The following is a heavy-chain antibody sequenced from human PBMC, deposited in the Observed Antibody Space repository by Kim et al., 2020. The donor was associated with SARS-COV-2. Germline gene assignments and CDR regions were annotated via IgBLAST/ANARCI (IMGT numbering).Heavy chain of an antibody. J-gene: IGHJ3*02. CDR1: GFTFDDYA. Sequence: GGSLRLSCAASGFTFDDYAMHWVRQAPGKGLEWVSGISWNSGSIGYADSVKGRFTISRDNAKNSLYLQMNSLRAEDTALYYCAKDIDFGDIVVVVAATRAFDIWGQGTMVTVSS. V-gene: IGHV3-9*01. D-gene: IGHD2-15*01. CDR3: AKDIDFGDIVVVVAATRAFDI. CDR2: ISWNSGSI.